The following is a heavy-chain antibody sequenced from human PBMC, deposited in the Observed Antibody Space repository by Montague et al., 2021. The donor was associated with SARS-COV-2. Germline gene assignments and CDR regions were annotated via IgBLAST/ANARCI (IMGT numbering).Heavy chain of an antibody. CDR3: ARELRRIIMIVDTRCFDY. V-gene: IGHV6-1*01. Sequence: KKYNDYEVFVKSRITIKPDTSKNRFSLQLTSVTAEDTAVYYCARELRRIIMIVDTRCFDYWGQGTLVTVSS. CDR2: KKYN. J-gene: IGHJ4*02. D-gene: IGHD3-22*01.